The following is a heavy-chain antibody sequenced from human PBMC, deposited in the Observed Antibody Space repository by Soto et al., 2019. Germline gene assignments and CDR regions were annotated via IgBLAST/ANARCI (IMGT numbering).Heavy chain of an antibody. CDR1: GYTFTSYA. CDR2: INAGNGNT. Sequence: ASVKVSCKASGYTFTSYAMHWVRQAPGQRLEWMGWINAGNGNTKYSQKLQGRVTITRDTSASTAYMEMSGLRSEDTDVYYCATRTGIAASVSVYWGQGTLVTVSS. V-gene: IGHV1-3*01. J-gene: IGHJ4*02. D-gene: IGHD6-25*01. CDR3: ATRTGIAASVSVY.